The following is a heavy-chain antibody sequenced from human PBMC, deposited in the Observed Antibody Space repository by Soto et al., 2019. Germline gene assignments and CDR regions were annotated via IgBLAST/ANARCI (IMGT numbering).Heavy chain of an antibody. CDR3: ARAKYISDIVLVPAAMGDFYYYYGMDV. CDR2: INPSGGTA. CDR1: GYTFTSYY. D-gene: IGHD2-2*01. V-gene: IGHV1-46*01. J-gene: IGHJ6*02. Sequence: EASVKVSCKASGYTFTSYYMHWVRQAPGQGLERMGIINPSGGTANYAQKFQGRVTITADESTSTAYMELSSLRSEDTAVYYCARAKYISDIVLVPAAMGDFYYYYGMDVWGQGTTVTVSS.